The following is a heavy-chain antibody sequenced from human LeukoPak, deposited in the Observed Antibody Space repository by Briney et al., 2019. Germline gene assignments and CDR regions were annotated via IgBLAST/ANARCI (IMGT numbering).Heavy chain of an antibody. CDR3: AKDLTYDYDSTGSYFDY. J-gene: IGHJ4*02. D-gene: IGHD3-22*01. CDR2: ISGSGDTT. V-gene: IGHV3-23*01. CDR1: GFTFSSYA. Sequence: GGSLRLSCAASGFTFSSYAMSWVRQAPGKGLELVSGISGSGDTTYYADSVKGRFTISRDNSKNTPYLQLNSLRAEDRAIYYCAKDLTYDYDSTGSYFDYWGQGTLVTVSS.